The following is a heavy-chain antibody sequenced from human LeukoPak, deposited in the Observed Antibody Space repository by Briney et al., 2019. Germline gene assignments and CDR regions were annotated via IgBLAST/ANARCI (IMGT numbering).Heavy chain of an antibody. V-gene: IGHV1-2*02. Sequence: ASVTVSCKASGYTFNGYYMNWVRQAPGQGLEWMGWINPNSGGTKYAQKFQGRVTMTRDTSISTAYMELSSLRSDDTAVYYCARGGIQIWSSFDYRGQGTLVTVSS. D-gene: IGHD5-18*01. CDR3: ARGGIQIWSSFDY. CDR1: GYTFNGYY. CDR2: INPNSGGT. J-gene: IGHJ4*02.